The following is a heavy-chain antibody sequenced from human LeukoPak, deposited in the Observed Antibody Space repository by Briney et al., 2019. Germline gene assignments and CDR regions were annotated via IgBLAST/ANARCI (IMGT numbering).Heavy chain of an antibody. CDR2: IYYSGST. V-gene: IGHV4-39*01. CDR3: ARQYYGSGSYYNRVDY. CDR1: GGSISSSSYY. D-gene: IGHD3-10*01. Sequence: SETLSLTCTVSGGSISSSSYYWGWIRQPPGKGLEWIGSIYYSGSTYYNPSLKSRVTISVDTSKNQFSLKLSSVTAADTAVYYCARQYYGSGSYYNRVDYWGQGTLVTVSS. J-gene: IGHJ4*02.